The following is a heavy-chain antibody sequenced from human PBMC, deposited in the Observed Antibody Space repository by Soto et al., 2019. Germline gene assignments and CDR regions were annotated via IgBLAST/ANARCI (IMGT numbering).Heavy chain of an antibody. D-gene: IGHD2-15*01. J-gene: IGHJ4*02. CDR2: IGTAGDT. Sequence: GGSLRLSCAASGFTFSSYDMHWVRQATGKGLEWVSAIGTAGDTYYPGSVKGRFTISRENAKNSLYLQMNSLRAEDTAVYYCARGPGYCSGGSCYSLDYWGQGTLVTVSS. CDR3: ARGPGYCSGGSCYSLDY. CDR1: GFTFSSYD. V-gene: IGHV3-13*01.